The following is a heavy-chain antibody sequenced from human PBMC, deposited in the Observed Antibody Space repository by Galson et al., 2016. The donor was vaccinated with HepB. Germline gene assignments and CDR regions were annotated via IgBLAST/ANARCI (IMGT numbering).Heavy chain of an antibody. CDR3: ARDGGAYYHDNGPGGFDP. CDR2: IYHSGST. Sequence: TLSLTYAVSGVSITGSNWWSWVRQPPGKGLEWIGEIYHSGSTQYSPSLKSRVTMSIDKSKNQFSLNLKSVTAADTAVYYCARDGGAYYHDNGPGGFDPWGQGTLVTVSS. V-gene: IGHV4-4*02. D-gene: IGHD3-22*01. CDR1: GVSITGSNW. J-gene: IGHJ5*02.